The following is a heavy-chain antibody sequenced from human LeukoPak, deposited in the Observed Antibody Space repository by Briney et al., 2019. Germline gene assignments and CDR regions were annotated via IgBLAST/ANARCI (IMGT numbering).Heavy chain of an antibody. Sequence: GGSLRLSCAASGVIVSRNFMSWVRQAPGKGLQWVAIMYAGGTTEYSDSVRGRFHISRDSSNNTLSLQINSLRAEDTAVYYCARGSGSGWPLDRWGQGALVTVSS. CDR3: ARGSGSGWPLDR. CDR2: MYAGGTT. J-gene: IGHJ5*02. V-gene: IGHV3-53*01. CDR1: GVIVSRNF. D-gene: IGHD6-19*01.